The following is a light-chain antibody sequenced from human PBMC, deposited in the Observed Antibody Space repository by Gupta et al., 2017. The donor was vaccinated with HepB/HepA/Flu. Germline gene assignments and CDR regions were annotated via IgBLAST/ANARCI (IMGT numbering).Light chain of an antibody. CDR2: QDS. J-gene: IGLJ2*01. CDR1: KLGDKY. CDR3: QAWDSSTGV. Sequence: SYELTQPSSVSVSPGQTASITCSGDKLGDKYACWYQQKAGQSPVLVIYQDSMRPSGIPERFSGSNSGNTATLTISGTQAMDEADYYCQAWDSSTGVFGGGTKLTVL. V-gene: IGLV3-1*01.